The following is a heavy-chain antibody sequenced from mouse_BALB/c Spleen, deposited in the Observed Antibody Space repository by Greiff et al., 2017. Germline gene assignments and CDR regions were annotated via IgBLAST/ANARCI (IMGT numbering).Heavy chain of an antibody. CDR3: AREVLREYFDY. J-gene: IGHJ2*01. Sequence: DVHLVESGGGLVQPGGSLKLSCAASGFTFSSYGMSWVRQTPDKRLELVATINSNGGSTYYPDSVKGRFTISRDNAKNTLYLQMSSLKSEDTAMYYCAREVLREYFDYWGQGTTLTVSS. CDR1: GFTFSSYG. D-gene: IGHD1-1*01. CDR2: INSNGGST. V-gene: IGHV5-6-3*01.